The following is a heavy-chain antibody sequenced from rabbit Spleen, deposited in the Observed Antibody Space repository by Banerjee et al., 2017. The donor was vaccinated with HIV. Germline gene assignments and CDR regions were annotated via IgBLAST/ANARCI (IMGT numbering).Heavy chain of an antibody. D-gene: IGHD8-1*01. J-gene: IGHJ3*01. CDR3: TRDVGSSYWGL. Sequence: VESAGGLVKPGASLTLTCKASGIDFSNYYYMCWVRQAPGKGLEWIGCIYTGSGSTYYASWAKGRFTISKTSSTTVTLQMTSLTAADTATYFCTRDVGSSYWGLWGQGTLVTVS. CDR1: GIDFSNYYY. V-gene: IGHV1S40*01. CDR2: IYTGSGST.